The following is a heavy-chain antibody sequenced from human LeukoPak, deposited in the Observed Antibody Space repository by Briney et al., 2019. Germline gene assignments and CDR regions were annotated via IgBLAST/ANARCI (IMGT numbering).Heavy chain of an antibody. J-gene: IGHJ5*02. V-gene: IGHV1-18*01. Sequence: GASVKVSCKASGYIFTSYGINWVRQAPGQGLEWMGWINAYNGNTIYAQRLQGRVTMTTDTSTSTAYMELRSLRSDDTAIYYCTREISHSSGSAAWGQGTLVTVSS. CDR1: GYIFTSYG. CDR2: INAYNGNT. D-gene: IGHD1-26*01. CDR3: TREISHSSGSAA.